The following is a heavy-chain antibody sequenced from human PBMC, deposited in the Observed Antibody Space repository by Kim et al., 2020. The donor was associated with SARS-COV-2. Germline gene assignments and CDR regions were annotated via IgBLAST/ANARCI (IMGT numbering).Heavy chain of an antibody. J-gene: IGHJ5*02. Sequence: VSNNYYADSVKGRFTISRDNSNNPLYLKMNGLRAENTAVYYCARHWFDPWGQGTLVTVSS. CDR3: ARHWFDP. CDR2: VSNN. V-gene: IGHV3-33*01.